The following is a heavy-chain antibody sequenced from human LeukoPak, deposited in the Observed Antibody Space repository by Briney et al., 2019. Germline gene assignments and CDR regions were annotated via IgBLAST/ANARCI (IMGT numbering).Heavy chain of an antibody. V-gene: IGHV6-1*01. CDR1: EDSVSSNSAA. CDR2: TYYRSKWYN. Sequence: SQTLSLTCAISEDSVSSNSAAWNWIRQSPSRGLEWLGRTYYRSKWYNDYAVSVKSRITINPDTSKNQFSLQLNSVTPEDTAVYYCARDRWVLIAGNYYYGMDVWGQGTTVTVSS. J-gene: IGHJ6*02. CDR3: ARDRWVLIAGNYYYGMDV. D-gene: IGHD6-13*01.